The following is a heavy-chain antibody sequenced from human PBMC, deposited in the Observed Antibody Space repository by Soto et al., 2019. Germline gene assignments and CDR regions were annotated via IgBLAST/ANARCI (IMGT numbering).Heavy chain of an antibody. Sequence: HPGGSLRLSCAASGFTFSSYAMSWVRQAPGKGLEWVSAISGSGGSTYYADSVKGRFTISRDNSKNTLYLQMNSLRAEDTAVYYCAKRGLGCTNGVCYTAGLYYYYYMDVWGKGTTVTVSS. CDR1: GFTFSSYA. V-gene: IGHV3-23*01. CDR2: ISGSGGST. CDR3: AKRGLGCTNGVCYTAGLYYYYYMDV. J-gene: IGHJ6*03. D-gene: IGHD2-8*01.